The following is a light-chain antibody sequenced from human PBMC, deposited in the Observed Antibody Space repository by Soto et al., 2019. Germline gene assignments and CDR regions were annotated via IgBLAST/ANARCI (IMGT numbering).Light chain of an antibody. CDR1: SSNIGSNT. CDR3: AAWDDSLYGPV. V-gene: IGLV1-44*01. Sequence: QSVLTQPPSASGTPGQRVSISSSGSSSNIGSNTLNWYQQLPGTAPKLLIYSNNQRPSGVPDRFSGSKSGTSASLAISGLQSEDEADYYCAAWDDSLYGPVFGGGTKLTVL. CDR2: SNN. J-gene: IGLJ2*01.